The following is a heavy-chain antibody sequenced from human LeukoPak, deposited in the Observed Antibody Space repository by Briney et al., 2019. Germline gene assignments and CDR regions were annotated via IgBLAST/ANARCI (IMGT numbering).Heavy chain of an antibody. V-gene: IGHV3-30*03. Sequence: GRSLRLSCAASGFTFSSYGMHWVRQAPGKGLEWVAVISYDGSNKYYADSVKGRFTISRDNSKNTLYLQMNSQRAEDTAVYYCARDYRSSSWYIDYWGQGTLVTVSS. CDR3: ARDYRSSSWYIDY. J-gene: IGHJ4*02. D-gene: IGHD6-13*01. CDR2: ISYDGSNK. CDR1: GFTFSSYG.